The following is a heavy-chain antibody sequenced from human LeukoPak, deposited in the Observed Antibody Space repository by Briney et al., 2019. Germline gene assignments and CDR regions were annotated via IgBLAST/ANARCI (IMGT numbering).Heavy chain of an antibody. CDR2: LSSGGTT. J-gene: IGHJ3*01. D-gene: IGHD1-26*01. CDR1: GFTVSSNY. V-gene: IGHV3-53*01. CDR3: ARGGDIVGATGSAFDF. Sequence: PGGCLRLSCAASGFTVSSNYMSWVRQAPGKGLEWVSVLSSGGTTYYADSVKGRFTISRDTSKNTLYLQMNSLRAEDTAIYYCARGGDIVGATGSAFDFWGQGTMVTVSS.